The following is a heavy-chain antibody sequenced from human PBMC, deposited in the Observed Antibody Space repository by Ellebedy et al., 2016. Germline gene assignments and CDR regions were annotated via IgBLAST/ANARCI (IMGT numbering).Heavy chain of an antibody. D-gene: IGHD5-18*01. Sequence: GGSLRLSCEASGFTFSSHAMSWVRQAPGKGLEWVSMSSPGGTIHYADYVKGRFTISRDNSKNTLYLQMNSLTADDTAVYFCVKSGYSYAWGHWGQGTLVTVSS. CDR1: GFTFSSHA. CDR3: VKSGYSYAWGH. CDR2: MSSPGGTI. V-gene: IGHV3-23*01. J-gene: IGHJ4*02.